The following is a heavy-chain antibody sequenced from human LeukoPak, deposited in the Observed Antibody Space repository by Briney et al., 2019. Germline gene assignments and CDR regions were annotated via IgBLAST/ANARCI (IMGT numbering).Heavy chain of an antibody. CDR2: IGGSGGST. CDR3: AKRESSSSRTASDY. CDR1: GFTFSSYA. D-gene: IGHD6-6*01. Sequence: GGSLRLSCVASGFTFSSYAINWVRQAPGKGLEWVSAIGGSGGSTYYADSVKGRFTISRDNSKNMLYLQMNSLRAEDTAVYYCAKRESSSSRTASDYWGQGTLVTVSS. J-gene: IGHJ4*02. V-gene: IGHV3-23*01.